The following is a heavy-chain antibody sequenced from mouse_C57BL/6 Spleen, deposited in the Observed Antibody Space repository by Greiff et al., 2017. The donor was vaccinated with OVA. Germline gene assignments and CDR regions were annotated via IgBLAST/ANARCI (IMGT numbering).Heavy chain of an antibody. CDR2: IDPSDSYT. CDR3: ARGNGPSYYFDY. Sequence: QVQLQQPGAELVMPGASVKLSCKASGYTFTSYWMHWVKQRPGQGLEWIGEIDPSDSYTNYNQKFKGKSTLTVDKSSSTAYMQLSSLTSEDSAVYYCARGNGPSYYFDYWGQGTTLTVSS. J-gene: IGHJ2*01. V-gene: IGHV1-69*01. CDR1: GYTFTSYW.